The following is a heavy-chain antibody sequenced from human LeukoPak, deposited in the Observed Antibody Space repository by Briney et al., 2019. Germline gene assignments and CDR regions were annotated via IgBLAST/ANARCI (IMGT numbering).Heavy chain of an antibody. Sequence: GSLRLSCAASGFTFSSYAMSWVRQAPGKGLEWVSAISGSGGSTYYADSVKGRFTISRDNSKNTLYLQMSSLRAEDTAVYYCAKAGGDIVLVPAVVDAFDVWGQGTVVTVSA. D-gene: IGHD2-2*01. V-gene: IGHV3-23*01. CDR1: GFTFSSYA. CDR3: AKAGGDIVLVPAVVDAFDV. J-gene: IGHJ3*01. CDR2: ISGSGGST.